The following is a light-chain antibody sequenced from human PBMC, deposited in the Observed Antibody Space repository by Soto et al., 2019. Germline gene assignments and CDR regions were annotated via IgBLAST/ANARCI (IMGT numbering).Light chain of an antibody. Sequence: QSALTQPASVSGSPGQSITISCTGTSSDVGGYNYVSWYQQHPGRAPKLIISDVSNRPSGISNRFSGSKSGNTASLAISGLQAEDEADYYCSSYTIGNTWVFGGGTKL. J-gene: IGLJ3*02. CDR3: SSYTIGNTWV. V-gene: IGLV2-14*03. CDR1: SSDVGGYNY. CDR2: DVS.